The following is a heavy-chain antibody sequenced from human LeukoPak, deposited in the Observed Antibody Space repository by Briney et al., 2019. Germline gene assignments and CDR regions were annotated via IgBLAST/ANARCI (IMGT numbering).Heavy chain of an antibody. CDR2: INSDGSST. CDR3: AREITIFGDYNWFDP. CDR1: GFTFSSYW. Sequence: PGGSLRLSCAASGFTFSSYWMSWVRQAPGEGLVWVSRINSDGSSTSYADSVKGRFTISRDNAKNTLYLQMNSLGAEDTAVYYCAREITIFGDYNWFDPWGQGTLVTVSS. D-gene: IGHD3-3*01. V-gene: IGHV3-74*01. J-gene: IGHJ5*02.